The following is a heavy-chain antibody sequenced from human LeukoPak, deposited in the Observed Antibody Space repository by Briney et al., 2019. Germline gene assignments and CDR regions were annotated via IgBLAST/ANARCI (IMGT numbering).Heavy chain of an antibody. CDR3: ARISNYHFDY. CDR1: GFTFSSYA. J-gene: IGHJ4*02. CDR2: ISGSGGST. D-gene: IGHD4/OR15-4a*01. V-gene: IGHV3-23*01. Sequence: GGSLRLSCAVSGFTFSSYAMSWVRQAPGKGLEWVSAISGSGGSTYYADSVKGRFTISRDNSKNTLYLQMNSLRDEDTAVYYCARISNYHFDYWGQGTLVTVSS.